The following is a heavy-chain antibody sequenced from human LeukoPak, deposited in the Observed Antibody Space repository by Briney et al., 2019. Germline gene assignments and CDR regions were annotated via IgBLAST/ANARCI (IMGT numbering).Heavy chain of an antibody. D-gene: IGHD5-18*01. J-gene: IGHJ4*02. CDR3: ARGGIQLLGLFDY. V-gene: IGHV1-69*04. CDR1: GYTFSSYA. CDR2: IIPSLGIA. Sequence: ASVKVSCKASGYTFSSYAISWVRQAPGQGLEWMGMIIPSLGIASYAQKFQGRVTITADKSTSTAYMELSSLRSEDTAVYYCARGGIQLLGLFDYWGQGTLVTVSS.